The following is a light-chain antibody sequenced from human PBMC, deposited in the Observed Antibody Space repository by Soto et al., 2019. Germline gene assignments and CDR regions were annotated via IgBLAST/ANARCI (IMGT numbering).Light chain of an antibody. CDR3: QQRSIWPPT. Sequence: EVVLTQSPATLSLSPGERATLSCRASQSVSTYLAWYQQKPGQAPRLLIYDASKRATGIPDRFSGSGSGTDFTLTIGSLEPEDRAVYYCQQRSIWPPTFGQGTELEIK. CDR1: QSVSTY. V-gene: IGKV3-11*01. CDR2: DAS. J-gene: IGKJ2*01.